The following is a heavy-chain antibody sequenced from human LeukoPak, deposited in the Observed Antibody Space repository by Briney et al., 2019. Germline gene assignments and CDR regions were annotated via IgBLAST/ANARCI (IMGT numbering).Heavy chain of an antibody. J-gene: IGHJ4*02. CDR1: GGSVSSGSYY. Sequence: SETLSLTCTVSGGSVSSGSYYWSWIRQPPGKGLEWIGYIYYSGSTNYNPSLKSRVTISVDTSKNQFSLKLSSVTAADTAVYYCAKGYGDYANWGQGTLVTVSS. CDR2: IYYSGST. D-gene: IGHD4-17*01. CDR3: AKGYGDYAN. V-gene: IGHV4-61*01.